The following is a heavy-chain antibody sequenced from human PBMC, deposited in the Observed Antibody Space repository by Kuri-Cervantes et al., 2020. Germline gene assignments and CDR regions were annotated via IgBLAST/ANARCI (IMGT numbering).Heavy chain of an antibody. Sequence: SETLSLTCAVYGGSFSGYYWSWIRQPPGKGLEWIGEINHSGSTNYNPSLKSRVTISVDTSKNQFSLKLSSVTAADTAVYYCARGPNSSSWMGDWFDPWGQGTLGTVSS. CDR3: ARGPNSSSWMGDWFDP. V-gene: IGHV4-34*01. CDR1: GGSFSGYY. J-gene: IGHJ5*02. CDR2: INHSGST. D-gene: IGHD6-13*01.